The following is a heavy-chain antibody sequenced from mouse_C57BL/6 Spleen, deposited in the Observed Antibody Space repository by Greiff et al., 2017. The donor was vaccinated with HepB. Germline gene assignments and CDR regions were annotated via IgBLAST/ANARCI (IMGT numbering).Heavy chain of an antibody. J-gene: IGHJ1*03. CDR3: ARDQYYGSSYWYFDV. V-gene: IGHV5-4*01. D-gene: IGHD1-1*01. CDR1: GFTFSSYA. Sequence: DVMLVESGGGLVKPGGSLKLSCAASGFTFSSYAMSWVRQTPEKRLEWVATISDGGSYTYYPDNVKGRFTISRDNAKNNLYLQMSHLKSEDTAMYYCARDQYYGSSYWYFDVWGTGTTVTVSS. CDR2: ISDGGSYT.